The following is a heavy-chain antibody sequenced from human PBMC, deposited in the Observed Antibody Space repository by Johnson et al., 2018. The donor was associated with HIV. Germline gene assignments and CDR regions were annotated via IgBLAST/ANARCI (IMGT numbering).Heavy chain of an antibody. D-gene: IGHD3-10*01. Sequence: QVQLVESGGGVVQPGRSLRLSCAASGFSFSSYGMHWVRQAPGKGLEWVAVISYDGSNKYYADSVKGPFTISRDNSKNTLYLQMNSLRAEDTAVYYCARGDPEWFHAFDIWGQGTMVTVSS. CDR3: ARGDPEWFHAFDI. J-gene: IGHJ3*02. V-gene: IGHV3-30*03. CDR1: GFSFSSYG. CDR2: ISYDGSNK.